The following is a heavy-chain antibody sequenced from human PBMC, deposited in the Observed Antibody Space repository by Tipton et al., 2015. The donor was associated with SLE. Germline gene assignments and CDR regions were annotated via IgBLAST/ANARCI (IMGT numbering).Heavy chain of an antibody. Sequence: TLSLTCTVSGGSISSGSYYWSWIRQPAGKGLEWIGRIYTSGSTNYNPSLKSRVTISVDTSKNQFSLKLSSVTAADTAVYYCARDMGIDAFDIWGQGTMVTVSS. V-gene: IGHV4-61*02. CDR2: IYTSGST. CDR3: ARDMGIDAFDI. CDR1: GGSISSGSYY. J-gene: IGHJ3*02. D-gene: IGHD7-27*01.